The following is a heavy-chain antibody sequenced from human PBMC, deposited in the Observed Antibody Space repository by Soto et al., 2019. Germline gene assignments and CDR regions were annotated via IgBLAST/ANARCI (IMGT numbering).Heavy chain of an antibody. CDR1: GDSVSNYY. D-gene: IGHD1-20*01. V-gene: IGHV4-4*07. Sequence: PSETLSLTCTVSGDSVSNYYWSWIRQPAGRGLEWIGRVYSSGATNYNPSLNGRVTMSVDTSRNQFSLRLSSVTAADTAIYYCTKGPNWNYYYYGVAVWGQGPAVTVSS. J-gene: IGHJ6*02. CDR2: VYSSGAT. CDR3: TKGPNWNYYYYGVAV.